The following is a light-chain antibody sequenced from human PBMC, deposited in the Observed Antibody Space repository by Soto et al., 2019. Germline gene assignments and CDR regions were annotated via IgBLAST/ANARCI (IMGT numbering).Light chain of an antibody. CDR2: DVR. Sequence: QSVLTQPASVSGSPGQSXTISCTGTNSDVGAYDYVSWYQQHPGKAPKLLIYDVRNGPSGVSNRFFGSKSGNTASLTISGLQPDDEADYYCSSYTTTSTRVFGGGTKLTVL. CDR3: SSYTTTSTRV. J-gene: IGLJ3*02. CDR1: NSDVGAYDY. V-gene: IGLV2-14*03.